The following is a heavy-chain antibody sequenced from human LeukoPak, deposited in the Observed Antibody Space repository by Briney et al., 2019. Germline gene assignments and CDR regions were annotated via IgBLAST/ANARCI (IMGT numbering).Heavy chain of an antibody. CDR1: GGTFSSYA. Sequence: GASVKVSCKASGGTFSSYAISWVRQAPGQGLEWMGRIIPILGIANYAQKFQGRVTITADKSTSTAYMELSSLRSEDTAVYYCQVTPTPYYFDYWGQGTLVTVSS. D-gene: IGHD5-18*01. CDR3: QVTPTPYYFDY. J-gene: IGHJ4*02. CDR2: IIPILGIA. V-gene: IGHV1-69*04.